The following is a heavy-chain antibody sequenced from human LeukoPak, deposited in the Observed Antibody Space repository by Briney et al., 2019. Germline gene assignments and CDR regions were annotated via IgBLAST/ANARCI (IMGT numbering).Heavy chain of an antibody. CDR2: ISGSGSDT. CDR1: GFTFNDYA. CDR3: AKLPGYYYDSSDYYYFDY. Sequence: GGSLRLSCTPSGFTFNDYAMTWVRQAPGKGLEWVSVISGSGSDTDYANSVKGRFIISRDSSKNTLYLQMNGLRAEDTAVYYCAKLPGYYYDSSDYYYFDYWGQGTLVTVSS. J-gene: IGHJ4*02. D-gene: IGHD3-22*01. V-gene: IGHV3-23*01.